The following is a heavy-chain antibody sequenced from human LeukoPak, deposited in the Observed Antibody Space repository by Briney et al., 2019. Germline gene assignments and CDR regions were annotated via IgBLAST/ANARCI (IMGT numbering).Heavy chain of an antibody. Sequence: GASVKVSCKASGYTFTGYYMHWVRQAPGQGLEWMGWINPNSGGTNYAQKFQGRVTMTRDTSISTAYMELSRLRSEDTAVYYCARDLRQSGYDSSGYYDYWGQGTLVTVSS. J-gene: IGHJ4*02. CDR2: INPNSGGT. CDR3: ARDLRQSGYDSSGYYDY. V-gene: IGHV1-2*02. CDR1: GYTFTGYY. D-gene: IGHD3-22*01.